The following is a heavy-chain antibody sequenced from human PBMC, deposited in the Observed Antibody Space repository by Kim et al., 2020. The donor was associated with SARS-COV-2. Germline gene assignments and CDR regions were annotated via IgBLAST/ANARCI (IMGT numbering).Heavy chain of an antibody. Sequence: GGSLRLSCAASGFSFSNYAMTWVRQAPGKGLEWVSTISTSGGSTFYADSVKGRFTISRDNSKNTLYLQMNSLRAEDTAVYYCAKDVSSGYYHAFDIWGQGTMVTVSS. J-gene: IGHJ3*02. V-gene: IGHV3-23*01. CDR2: ISTSGGST. D-gene: IGHD3-22*01. CDR1: GFSFSNYA. CDR3: AKDVSSGYYHAFDI.